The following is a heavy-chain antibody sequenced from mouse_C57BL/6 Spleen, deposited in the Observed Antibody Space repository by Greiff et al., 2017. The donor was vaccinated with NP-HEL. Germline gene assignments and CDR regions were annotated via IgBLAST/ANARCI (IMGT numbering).Heavy chain of an antibody. V-gene: IGHV1-80*01. CDR2: IYPGDGDT. D-gene: IGHD2-4*01. CDR1: GYAFSSYW. Sequence: VQLQQSGAELVKPGASVKISCKASGYAFSSYWMNWVKQRPGKGLEWIGQIYPGDGDTNYNGKFKGKATLTADKSSSTAYMQLSSLTSEDSAVYFCARPGNYDHYYAMDYWGQGTSVTVSS. J-gene: IGHJ4*01. CDR3: ARPGNYDHYYAMDY.